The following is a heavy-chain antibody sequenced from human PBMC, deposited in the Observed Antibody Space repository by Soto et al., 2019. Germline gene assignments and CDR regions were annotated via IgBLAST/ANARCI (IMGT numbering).Heavy chain of an antibody. J-gene: IGHJ5*02. CDR2: IDPYDTGI. Sequence: GGSLRLSCRDSGFTFRGDWMHWVRQAPGKGLDWVSRIDPYDTGISYADSVQGRFTIARDNAKSTLFLQMTSLRDGDTAVYYCAREFCSGGNCYTYYFDPWGQGIPVTVSS. D-gene: IGHD2-15*01. V-gene: IGHV3-74*01. CDR3: AREFCSGGNCYTYYFDP. CDR1: GFTFRGDW.